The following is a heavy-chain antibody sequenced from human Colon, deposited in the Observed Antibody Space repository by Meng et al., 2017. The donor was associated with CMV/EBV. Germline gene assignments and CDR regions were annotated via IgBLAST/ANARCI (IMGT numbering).Heavy chain of an antibody. D-gene: IGHD2-21*01. CDR2: RRNKANSNTT. CDR3: ARVWRGRWFAP. Sequence: AATGFTYTDNYKDRGRLAPGKGLERVGRRRNKANSNTTEYAASVKGRFTISRDDSKNSVYLQMNSLKTEDTAVYYCARVWRGRWFAPWGQGTLVTVSS. J-gene: IGHJ5*02. CDR1: GFTYTDNY. V-gene: IGHV3-72*01.